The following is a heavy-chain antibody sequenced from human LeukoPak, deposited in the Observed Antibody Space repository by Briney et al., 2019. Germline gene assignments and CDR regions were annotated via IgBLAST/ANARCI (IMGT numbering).Heavy chain of an antibody. CDR2: IYYSGST. J-gene: IGHJ4*02. D-gene: IGHD5-18*01. Sequence: SETLSLTCAVYGGSFSGYSWSWIRQPPGKGLEWIGSIYYSGSTYYKPSLKSRVTISVDTSKNQFSLKLSSVTAADTAVYYCARKRGYSYGFVDYWGQGTLVTVSS. CDR1: GGSFSGYS. V-gene: IGHV4-34*01. CDR3: ARKRGYSYGFVDY.